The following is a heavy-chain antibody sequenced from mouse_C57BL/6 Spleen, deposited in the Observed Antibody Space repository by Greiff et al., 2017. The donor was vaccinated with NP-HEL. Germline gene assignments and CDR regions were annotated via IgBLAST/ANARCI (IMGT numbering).Heavy chain of an antibody. CDR3: TRRFTTVVAAGYDDAMDY. D-gene: IGHD1-1*01. Sequence: VQLQQSGAELVRPGASVTLSCKASGYTFTDYEMHWVKQTPVHGLEWIGAIYPATGGTAYNQKFKGKAILTADKSSSTAYMELRSLTSEDSAVYDCTRRFTTVVAAGYDDAMDYWGQGTSVTVSS. V-gene: IGHV1-15*01. J-gene: IGHJ4*01. CDR1: GYTFTDYE. CDR2: IYPATGGT.